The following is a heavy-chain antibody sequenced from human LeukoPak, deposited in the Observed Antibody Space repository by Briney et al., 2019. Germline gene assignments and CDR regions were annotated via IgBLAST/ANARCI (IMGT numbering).Heavy chain of an antibody. CDR1: GFTFSDYG. D-gene: IGHD4/OR15-4a*01. V-gene: IGHV3-48*01. CDR3: VRGQGAPDNWFDP. J-gene: IGHJ5*02. CDR2: IKGDSDTI. Sequence: PGGSLRLSCTASGFTFSDYGMNWVRQAPGKGLEWISYIKGDSDTIHYADSVKARFTISRDNAKNSLSLQMTSLRAEATAVYSCVRGQGAPDNWFDPWGQGTLVTVAS.